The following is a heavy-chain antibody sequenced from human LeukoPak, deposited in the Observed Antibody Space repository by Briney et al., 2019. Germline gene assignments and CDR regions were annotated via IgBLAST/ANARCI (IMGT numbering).Heavy chain of an antibody. CDR2: INAGNGNT. Sequence: ASVKVSCKASGYTFTSYAMHWVRQAPGQRLEWMGWINAGNGNTKYSQEFQGRVTITRDTSASTAYMELSSLRSEDTAVYYCARDTGDYYDSSGYYYWFDYWGQGTLVTVSS. V-gene: IGHV1-3*03. CDR1: GYTFTSYA. D-gene: IGHD3-22*01. J-gene: IGHJ4*02. CDR3: ARDTGDYYDSSGYYYWFDY.